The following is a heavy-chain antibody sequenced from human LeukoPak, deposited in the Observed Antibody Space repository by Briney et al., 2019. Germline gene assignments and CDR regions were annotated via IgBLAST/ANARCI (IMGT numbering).Heavy chain of an antibody. CDR1: GYTFTSYG. CDR2: ISAYNGNT. J-gene: IGHJ3*02. V-gene: IGHV1-18*01. D-gene: IGHD2-21*02. CDR3: ARDRLLFPPLPGAFDI. Sequence: GASVKVSCKASGYTFTSYGISWVRQAPGQGLEWMGWISAYNGNTNYAQKLQGRVTMTTDTSTSTAYMELRSLRSDDTAVYYCARDRLLFPPLPGAFDIWGQGTMVTVSS.